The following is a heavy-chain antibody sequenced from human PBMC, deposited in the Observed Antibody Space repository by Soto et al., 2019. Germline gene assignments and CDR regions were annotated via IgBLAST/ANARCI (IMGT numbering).Heavy chain of an antibody. V-gene: IGHV3-15*07. CDR3: TAEDGWFDP. Sequence: GGSLRLSCAASGFTFSNVWMNWVRQAPGKGLEWVGRIKSKGHGGTIDYAAPVKGRFTISRDDSKNTLYLQMNSLKTEDTAVNYCTAEDGWFDPWGQGTLVTVSS. CDR1: GFTFSNVW. CDR2: IKSKGHGGTI. J-gene: IGHJ5*02.